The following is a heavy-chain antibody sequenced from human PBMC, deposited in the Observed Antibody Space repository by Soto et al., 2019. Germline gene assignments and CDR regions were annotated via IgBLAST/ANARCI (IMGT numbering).Heavy chain of an antibody. J-gene: IGHJ4*02. V-gene: IGHV1-69*06. D-gene: IGHD3-22*01. Sequence: SVKVSCKASGGTFSSYAISWVRQAPGQGLEWMGGIIPIFGTANYAQKFQGRVTITADKSTSTAYMELSSLRSEDTAVYYCARNKRRYYDSSGYEPYYFDYWGQGTLVTVSS. CDR3: ARNKRRYYDSSGYEPYYFDY. CDR2: IIPIFGTA. CDR1: GGTFSSYA.